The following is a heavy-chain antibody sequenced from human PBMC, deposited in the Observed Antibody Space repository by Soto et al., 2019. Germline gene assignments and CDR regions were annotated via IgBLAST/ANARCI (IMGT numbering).Heavy chain of an antibody. V-gene: IGHV1-69*13. CDR1: GGTFSSYA. CDR2: IIPIFGTA. Sequence: SVKVSCKASGGTFSSYAISWVRQAPGQGLEWMGGIIPIFGTANYAQKFQGRVTITADESTTTAYMELSSLRSEDTAVYYCERDSKRYCSSTRCPGYWLDPWGQGTLVTVSA. J-gene: IGHJ5*02. D-gene: IGHD2-2*01. CDR3: ERDSKRYCSSTRCPGYWLDP.